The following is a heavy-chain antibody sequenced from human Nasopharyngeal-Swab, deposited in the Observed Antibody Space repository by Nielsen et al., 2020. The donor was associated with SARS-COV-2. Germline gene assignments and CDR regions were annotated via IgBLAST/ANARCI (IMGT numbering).Heavy chain of an antibody. V-gene: IGHV3-11*04. Sequence: GESLKISCAASGFTFSDYYTSWIRKAPGKGLEWVSYISSSGSMIYYADSVKGRFTISRDNAKNSLYLQMSSLRAEDTAVYYCARGLTIFDWFDPWGQGTLVSVSS. CDR2: ISSSGSMI. D-gene: IGHD3-3*01. CDR1: GFTFSDYY. J-gene: IGHJ5*02. CDR3: ARGLTIFDWFDP.